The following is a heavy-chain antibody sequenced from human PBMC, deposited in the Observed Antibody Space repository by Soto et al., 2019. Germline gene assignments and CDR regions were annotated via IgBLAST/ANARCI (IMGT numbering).Heavy chain of an antibody. D-gene: IGHD5-12*01. CDR1: GGTFSSYA. CDR3: AIAGQGTAWPCDY. J-gene: IGHJ4*02. CDR2: IIPIFGTA. Sequence: QVQLVQSGAEVKKPGSSVKVSCNSSGGTFSSYAISWVRQAPGQGLEWMGGIIPIFGTANYAQKFQGRVTITADESTSTAYMELRSLRAEDTAGYYCAIAGQGTAWPCDYWGQGTLGTVSS. V-gene: IGHV1-69*12.